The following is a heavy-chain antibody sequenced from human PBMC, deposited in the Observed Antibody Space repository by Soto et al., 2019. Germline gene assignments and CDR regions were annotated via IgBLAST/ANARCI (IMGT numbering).Heavy chain of an antibody. D-gene: IGHD4-17*01. CDR1: GFTFGNAW. CDR3: TRHDYSDN. Sequence: GGSLRLSCAASGFTFGNAWMNWVRQAPGKGLEWVGRIKLRSEGGTTDFAAPVKGRFTISRDDSKNMMYLQMNSLKTEDTAVYYCTRHDYSDNWGQGTLVTGSS. CDR2: IKLRSEGGTT. J-gene: IGHJ4*02. V-gene: IGHV3-15*07.